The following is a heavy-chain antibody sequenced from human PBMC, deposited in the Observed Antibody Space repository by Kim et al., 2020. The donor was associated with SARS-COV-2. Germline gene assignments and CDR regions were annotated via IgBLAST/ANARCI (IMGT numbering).Heavy chain of an antibody. J-gene: IGHJ4*02. CDR2: INHSGST. CDR1: GGSFSGYY. Sequence: SETLSLTCAVYGGSFSGYYWSWIRQPPGKGLEWIGEINHSGSTNYNPSLKSRVTISVDTSKNQFSLKLSSVTAADTAVYYCAREGIRTAARTPFDYWGQGTLVTVSS. V-gene: IGHV4-34*01. D-gene: IGHD6-6*01. CDR3: AREGIRTAARTPFDY.